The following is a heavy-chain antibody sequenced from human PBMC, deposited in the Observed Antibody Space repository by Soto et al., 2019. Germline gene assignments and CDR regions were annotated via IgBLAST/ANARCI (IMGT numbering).Heavy chain of an antibody. J-gene: IGHJ1*01. Sequence: GGSLRLSCAASGFTFSSYAMSWVRQAPGKGLEWVSAISGSGGSTYYADSVKGRFTISRDNSKNTLYLQMNSLRAEDTAVYYCAKEGAPYCGGDCYPDAEYFQHWGQGTLVTVPQ. CDR2: ISGSGGST. CDR1: GFTFSSYA. V-gene: IGHV3-23*01. D-gene: IGHD2-21*02. CDR3: AKEGAPYCGGDCYPDAEYFQH.